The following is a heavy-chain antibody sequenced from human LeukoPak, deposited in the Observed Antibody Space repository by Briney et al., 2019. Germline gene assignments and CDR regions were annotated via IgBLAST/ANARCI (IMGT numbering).Heavy chain of an antibody. CDR3: ARGPYYDFWSGYPFFDF. CDR1: GGSITNYY. D-gene: IGHD3-3*01. J-gene: IGHJ4*02. CDR2: FYTSGST. V-gene: IGHV4-4*07. Sequence: SETLSLTCTVSGGSITNYYWYWIRQPAGKGLEWIGRFYTSGSTNYNPSLKSRVTMSVDTSKNQFSLRLSSVTAADTAVYYCARGPYYDFWSGYPFFDFWGQGALVTVSS.